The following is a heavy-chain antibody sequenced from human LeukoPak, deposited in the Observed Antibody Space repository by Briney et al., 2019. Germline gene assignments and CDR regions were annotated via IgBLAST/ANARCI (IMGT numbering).Heavy chain of an antibody. D-gene: IGHD4-11*01. CDR1: GYTFTGYY. CDR2: INPNSGGT. Sequence: ASVKVSFKASGYTFTGYYMHWVRQAPGQGLEWMGWINPNSGGTNYAQKFQGRVTMTRDTSISTAYMELSRLRSDDTAVYYCARDHPVSYSYGMDVWGQGTTVTVSS. CDR3: ARDHPVSYSYGMDV. J-gene: IGHJ6*02. V-gene: IGHV1-2*02.